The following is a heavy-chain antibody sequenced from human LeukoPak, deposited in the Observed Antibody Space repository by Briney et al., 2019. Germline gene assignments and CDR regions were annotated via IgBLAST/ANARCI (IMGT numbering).Heavy chain of an antibody. Sequence: GASVKVSCKASGYTFTCYYMHWVRQAPGQGLEWMGRINPNSGGTNYAQKFQGRVTMTRDTSISTAYMELSRLRSDDTAVYYCARDITIFGVVHQNWFDPWGQGTLVTVSS. D-gene: IGHD3-3*01. V-gene: IGHV1-2*06. CDR3: ARDITIFGVVHQNWFDP. CDR2: INPNSGGT. J-gene: IGHJ5*02. CDR1: GYTFTCYY.